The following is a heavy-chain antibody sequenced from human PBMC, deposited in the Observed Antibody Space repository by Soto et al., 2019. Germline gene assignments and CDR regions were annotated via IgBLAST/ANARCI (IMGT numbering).Heavy chain of an antibody. Sequence: RGESLKISCKGSGYSFTSYWIGWVRQMPGKGLEWMGIIYPGDSDTRYSPSFQGQVTISADKSISTAYLQWSSLKASDTAMYYCARHEMAAAGTTIAFDIWGQGTMVTVSS. V-gene: IGHV5-51*01. CDR2: IYPGDSDT. CDR1: GYSFTSYW. D-gene: IGHD6-13*01. J-gene: IGHJ3*02. CDR3: ARHEMAAAGTTIAFDI.